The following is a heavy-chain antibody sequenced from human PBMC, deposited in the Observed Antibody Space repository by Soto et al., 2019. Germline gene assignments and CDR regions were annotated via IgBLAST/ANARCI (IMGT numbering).Heavy chain of an antibody. J-gene: IGHJ4*02. CDR2: ISGYNGNK. V-gene: IGHV1-18*01. CDR1: GYSFTSYG. Sequence: QVQLVQSGAEVKKPGASVTVSCKASGYSFTSYGITWVRQAPGQGLEWMGWISGYNGNKKYAQKLKGRVTMTTDTSTSTAYMELRSLRSDDTAVYYCARDLGQQLVDYWGQGTLVTVSS. CDR3: ARDLGQQLVDY. D-gene: IGHD6-13*01.